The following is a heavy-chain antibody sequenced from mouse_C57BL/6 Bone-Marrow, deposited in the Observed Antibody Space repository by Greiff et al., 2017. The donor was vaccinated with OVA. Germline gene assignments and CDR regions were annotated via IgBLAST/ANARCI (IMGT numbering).Heavy chain of an antibody. J-gene: IGHJ4*01. CDR3: ARHYYSSPYAMDY. D-gene: IGHD2-5*01. CDR1: GFTFSSYG. Sequence: EVQVVESGGDLVKPGGSLKLSCAASGFTFSSYGMSWVRQTPDKRLEWVATISSGGSYTYYPDSVKGRFTISRDNAKNTLYLQMSSLKSEDTAMYYCARHYYSSPYAMDYWGQGTSVTVSS. V-gene: IGHV5-6*01. CDR2: ISSGGSYT.